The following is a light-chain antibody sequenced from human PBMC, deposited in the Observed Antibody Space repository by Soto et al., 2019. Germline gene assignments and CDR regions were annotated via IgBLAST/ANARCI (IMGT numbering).Light chain of an antibody. CDR3: QQRNSYPIT. CDR1: QSVRSN. J-gene: IGKJ5*01. Sequence: EIVMTQSPATLSVSRGERVTLSCRASQSVRSNLAWYQQNPGKAPRILLPGATTRDTGIPARFRGRGSWTECTLTISRLQPEDFETDYCQQRNSYPITFGQGTRLEIK. CDR2: GAT. V-gene: IGKV3-15*01.